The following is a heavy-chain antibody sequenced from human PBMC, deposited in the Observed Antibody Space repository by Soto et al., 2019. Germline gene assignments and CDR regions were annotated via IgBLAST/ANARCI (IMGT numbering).Heavy chain of an antibody. J-gene: IGHJ4*02. D-gene: IGHD3-22*01. CDR1: GFSLATTGVG. V-gene: IGHV2-5*02. Sequence: QITLKESGPTLVKPTQTLTLTCTFSGFSLATTGVGVGWLRQPPGKALEWLALIYWDDDKRYSPSLKSRLTITKDTSKNQVVLIMTNMDPVDTATYYCARRDHSSGPKHFDYWGQGTLVTVSS. CDR2: IYWDDDK. CDR3: ARRDHSSGPKHFDY.